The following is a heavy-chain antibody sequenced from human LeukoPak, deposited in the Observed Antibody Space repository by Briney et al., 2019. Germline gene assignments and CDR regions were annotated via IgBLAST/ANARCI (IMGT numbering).Heavy chain of an antibody. CDR1: GFTFSKNG. CDR3: ARDRGYGSGAVDV. J-gene: IGHJ6*02. V-gene: IGHV3-33*01. CDR2: IYYDGSNK. Sequence: PGGSLRLSCAASGFTFSKNGMHWVRQAPGKGLEWVAVIYYDGSNKFSTDSVKGRFTISRDNSKNALYLQMDSLRVEDTAVYYCARDRGYGSGAVDVWGQGTTVTVSS. D-gene: IGHD3-10*01.